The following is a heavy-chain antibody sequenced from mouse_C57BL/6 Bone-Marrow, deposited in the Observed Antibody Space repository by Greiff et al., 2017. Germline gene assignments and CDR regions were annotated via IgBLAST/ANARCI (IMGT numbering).Heavy chain of an antibody. CDR3: AKRGYYYGLDY. V-gene: IGHV2-5*01. Sequence: VQLQESGPGLVQPSQSLSITCTVSGFSLTSYGVHWVRQSPGKGLEWLGVIWRGGSTDYNAAFMSRLSISKDNSKSQVFVKMNSLHADDTAIYYCAKRGYYYGLDYWGQGTTLTVSS. J-gene: IGHJ2*01. CDR1: GFSLTSYG. D-gene: IGHD1-1*01. CDR2: IWRGGST.